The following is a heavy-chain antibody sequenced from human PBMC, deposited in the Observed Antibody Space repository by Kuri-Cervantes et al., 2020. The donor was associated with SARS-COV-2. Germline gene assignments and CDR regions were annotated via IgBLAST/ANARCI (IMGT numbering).Heavy chain of an antibody. CDR3: VKGERYFDWLLDYYYGMDV. D-gene: IGHD3-9*01. Sequence: GESLKISCAASGFNFQTYEMNWVRQAPGKGLEWVAVISYDGSNKYYADSVKGRFTISRDNSKNTLYLQMNSLRAEDTAVYYCVKGERYFDWLLDYYYGMDVWGQGTTVTVSS. J-gene: IGHJ6*02. CDR1: GFNFQTYE. CDR2: ISYDGSNK. V-gene: IGHV3-30*01.